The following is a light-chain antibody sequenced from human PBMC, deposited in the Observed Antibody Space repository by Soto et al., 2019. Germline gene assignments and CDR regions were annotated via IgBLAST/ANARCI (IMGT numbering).Light chain of an antibody. Sequence: QSVLTQPPSASGSPGQSVTISCTGTSSDVGGYNYVPWYQQHPGKAPKLMIYEVSKRPSGVPDRFSGSKSGNTASLTVSGLQAEDEADYYCSSYARSNNYVFGTGTKVT. J-gene: IGLJ1*01. CDR1: SSDVGGYNY. CDR2: EVS. CDR3: SSYARSNNYV. V-gene: IGLV2-8*01.